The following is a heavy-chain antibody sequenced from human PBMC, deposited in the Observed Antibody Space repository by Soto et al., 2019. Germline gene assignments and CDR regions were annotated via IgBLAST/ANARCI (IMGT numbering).Heavy chain of an antibody. CDR1: GGSFSGYY. J-gene: IGHJ2*01. V-gene: IGHV4-34*01. Sequence: SETLSLTCAVYGGSFSGYYWSWIRQPPGKGLEWIGEINHSGSTNYNPSLKSRVTISVDTSKNQFSLRLSSVTAADTAVYYCAREIIPLTNDCYFDLWSRGTLVTVSS. D-gene: IGHD2-8*01. CDR3: AREIIPLTNDCYFDL. CDR2: INHSGST.